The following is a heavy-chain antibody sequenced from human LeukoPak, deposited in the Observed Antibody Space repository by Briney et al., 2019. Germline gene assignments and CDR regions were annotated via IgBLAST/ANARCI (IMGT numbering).Heavy chain of an antibody. J-gene: IGHJ6*02. Sequence: SGGSLRLSCAASGFTFSNAWMSWVRQAPGKGLEWVGRIKSKTDGGTTDYAAPVKGRFTISRDDSKNTLYLQMNSLKTEDTAVYYCTTDQTPGDYYYYYGMDVWGQGTTATVSS. CDR1: GFTFSNAW. CDR3: TTDQTPGDYYYYYGMDV. V-gene: IGHV3-15*01. D-gene: IGHD2-2*01. CDR2: IKSKTDGGTT.